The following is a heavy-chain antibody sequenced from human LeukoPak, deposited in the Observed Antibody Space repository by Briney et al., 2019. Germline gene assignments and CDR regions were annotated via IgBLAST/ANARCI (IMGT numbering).Heavy chain of an antibody. J-gene: IGHJ4*02. CDR2: ISSSSSYI. Sequence: GGSLRLSCAASGFTFSSYSMNWVRQAPGKGLEWVSSISSSSSYIYYADSVKGRFTISRDNAKNSLYLQMNSLRAEDTAVYYFARLYVYFWGIYLYPAYGGQGPRAPAPS. CDR1: GFTFSSYS. D-gene: IGHD3-16*02. V-gene: IGHV3-21*01. CDR3: ARLYVYFWGIYLYPAY.